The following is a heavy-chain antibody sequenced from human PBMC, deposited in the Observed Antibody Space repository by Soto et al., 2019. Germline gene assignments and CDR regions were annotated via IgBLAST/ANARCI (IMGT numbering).Heavy chain of an antibody. CDR2: INAGNGNT. CDR1: GYSFTSYA. Sequence: VSVKVSCKASGYSFTSYARHWVRQAPGQRLEWMGWINAGNGNTKYSQKFQGRVTITRDTSASTAYMELSSLRSEDTAVYYCARGGGWYVWFDPWGQGTLVTVSS. D-gene: IGHD6-19*01. CDR3: ARGGGWYVWFDP. V-gene: IGHV1-3*01. J-gene: IGHJ5*02.